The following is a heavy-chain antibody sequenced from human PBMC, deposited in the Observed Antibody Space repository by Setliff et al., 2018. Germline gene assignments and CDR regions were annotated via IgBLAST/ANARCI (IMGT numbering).Heavy chain of an antibody. D-gene: IGHD6-13*01. J-gene: IGHJ4*02. CDR3: AKCSSWHGHYPHFNY. Sequence: GGSLRLSCAASGFTFSNYAVSRVRQAPGMGLEWVSTIFGGGTSTYYADSVKGRFTISRDNSKSSLYLQMNSLRAEDTAVYYCAKCSSWHGHYPHFNYWGQGTLVTVSS. CDR1: GFTFSNYA. CDR2: IFGGGTST. V-gene: IGHV3-23*03.